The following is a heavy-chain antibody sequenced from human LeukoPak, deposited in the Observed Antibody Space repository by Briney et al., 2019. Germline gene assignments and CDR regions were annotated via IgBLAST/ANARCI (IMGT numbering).Heavy chain of an antibody. CDR3: ASWYYYDSSGSYYFDY. CDR2: ISAYNGNT. Sequence: ASVKVSCKASGYTFTSYGISWVRQAPGQGLEWMGRISAYNGNTNYAQKLQGRVTMTTDTSTSTAYMELRSLRSDDTAVYYCASWYYYDSSGSYYFDYWGQGTLVTVSS. CDR1: GYTFTSYG. V-gene: IGHV1-18*01. J-gene: IGHJ4*02. D-gene: IGHD3-22*01.